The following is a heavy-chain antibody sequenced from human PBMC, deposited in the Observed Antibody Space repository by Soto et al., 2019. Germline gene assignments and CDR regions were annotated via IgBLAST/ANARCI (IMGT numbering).Heavy chain of an antibody. CDR3: ARTTAVPNTRRSIYFFDY. CDR1: GGSVSNKTYY. J-gene: IGHJ4*02. V-gene: IGHV4-61*01. Sequence: SETLSLTCSVSGGSVSNKTYYWSWIRQPPGKGLEWIGYVYYSGTTNYNPSLKSRVTISVDLSKNQFSLRLSSVTTADTALYYCARTTAVPNTRRSIYFFDYWGQGTLVTVSS. CDR2: VYYSGTT. D-gene: IGHD4-17*01.